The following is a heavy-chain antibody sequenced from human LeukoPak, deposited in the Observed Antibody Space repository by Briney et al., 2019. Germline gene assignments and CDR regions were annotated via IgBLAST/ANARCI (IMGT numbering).Heavy chain of an antibody. CDR1: GFTFSSYS. V-gene: IGHV3-48*01. CDR2: ISSSSVTI. J-gene: IGHJ4*02. Sequence: PGGSLRLSCAASGFTFSSYSMNWLRQAPGKGLAWVSYISSSSVTIYYADSVKGRFTISRDNAKNSLYLQMNSLRAEDTAVYYCARDPRSTVVTPSPYFDYWGQGTLVTVSS. D-gene: IGHD4-23*01. CDR3: ARDPRSTVVTPSPYFDY.